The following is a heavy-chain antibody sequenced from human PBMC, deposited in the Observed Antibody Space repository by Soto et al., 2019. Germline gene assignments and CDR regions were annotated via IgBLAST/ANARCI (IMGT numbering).Heavy chain of an antibody. J-gene: IGHJ6*02. CDR2: INHSGST. CDR1: GGSFRGYY. CDR3: ARGRGYFDWLFLETYCYYGMDV. Sequence: SETLSLTCAVYGGSFRGYYWSWIRQPPGTGLEWIGEINHSGSTNYNPSLKSRVTISVDTSKNQFSLKLCSVTAADTAVYYCARGRGYFDWLFLETYCYYGMDVWGQGTTVS. V-gene: IGHV4-34*01. D-gene: IGHD3-9*01.